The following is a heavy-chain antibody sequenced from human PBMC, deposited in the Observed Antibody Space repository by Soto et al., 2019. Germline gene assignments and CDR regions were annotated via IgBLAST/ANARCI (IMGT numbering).Heavy chain of an antibody. CDR2: IDPSGGST. J-gene: IGHJ3*02. CDR3: ARDSGHYYRSDAFDI. CDR1: GYTFTASY. V-gene: IGHV1-46*01. D-gene: IGHD1-26*01. Sequence: ASVKVSCKASGYTFTASYMHWVRQAPGQGLEWMGIIDPSGGSTSNSQKFQGRVTMTRDTSTSTVYMELNSLRSEDTAVFYCARDSGHYYRSDAFDIRGKGTMVTVSS.